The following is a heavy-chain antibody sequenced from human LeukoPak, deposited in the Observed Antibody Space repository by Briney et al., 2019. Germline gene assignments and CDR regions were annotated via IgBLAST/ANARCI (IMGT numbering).Heavy chain of an antibody. Sequence: GGSLRLSCAASGFTFSNYEMNWVRRAPGKGLEWVSYISSSGSTIYYADSVKGRFTISRDNAKNSLYLQMNSLRAEDTAVYYCAREGASGVYYYGMDLWGQGTTVTVSS. CDR2: ISSSGSTI. D-gene: IGHD6-19*01. CDR3: AREGASGVYYYGMDL. J-gene: IGHJ6*02. CDR1: GFTFSNYE. V-gene: IGHV3-48*03.